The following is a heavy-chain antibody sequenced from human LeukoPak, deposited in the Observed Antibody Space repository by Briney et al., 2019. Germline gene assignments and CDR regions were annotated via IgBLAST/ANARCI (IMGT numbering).Heavy chain of an antibody. CDR1: GRSFSGYY. CDR2: INHSGST. J-gene: IGHJ4*02. CDR3: ARGYVSFDY. Sequence: KPSETLSPTCAVYGRSFSGYYWSSIRQPPGKGLEWIGEINHSGSTNYNPSLKSRVTISVDTSKNQFSLKLSSVTAADTAVYYCARGYVSFDYWGQGTLVTVSS. D-gene: IGHD3-16*01. V-gene: IGHV4-34*01.